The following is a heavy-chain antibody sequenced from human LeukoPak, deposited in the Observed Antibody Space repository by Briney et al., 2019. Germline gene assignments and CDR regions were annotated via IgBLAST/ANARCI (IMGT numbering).Heavy chain of an antibody. J-gene: IGHJ2*01. D-gene: IGHD6-13*01. CDR1: GFTFSSYA. Sequence: GGSLRLSCAASGFTFSSYAMHWVRQAPGKGLEWVAVISSDGSNKYYADSVKGRFTNSRDNSKNTLYLQMNSLRAEDTAVYYCARPAAANWYFDLWGRGTLVTVSS. CDR3: ARPAAANWYFDL. CDR2: ISSDGSNK. V-gene: IGHV3-30-3*01.